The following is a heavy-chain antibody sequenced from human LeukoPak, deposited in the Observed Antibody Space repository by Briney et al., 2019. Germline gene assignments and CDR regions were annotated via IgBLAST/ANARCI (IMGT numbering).Heavy chain of an antibody. CDR2: IYYSGST. V-gene: IGHV4-59*01. CDR3: ARLARGSYSTEFDY. D-gene: IGHD1-26*01. CDR1: GGSISSYY. J-gene: IGHJ4*02. Sequence: MPSETLSLTCTVSGGSISSYYWSWIRQPPGKGLEWIGYIYYSGSTNYNPSLKSRVTISVDTSKNQFSLKLSSVTAADTAVYYCARLARGSYSTEFDYWGQGTLVTVSS.